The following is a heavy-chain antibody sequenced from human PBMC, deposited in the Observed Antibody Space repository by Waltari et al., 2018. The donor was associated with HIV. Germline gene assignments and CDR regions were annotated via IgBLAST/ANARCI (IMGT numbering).Heavy chain of an antibody. CDR3: ARAGLSIMITFGGVANWFDP. Sequence: QVQLQESGPGLVKPSETLSLTCAVSGHSISSGYYWGWIRQPPGKGRGWIGSIYQGGSTYYNPSLKSRVTISVDTAKHQFSLKLSSVTAADTAVYYCARAGLSIMITFGGVANWFDPWGQGTLVTVSS. J-gene: IGHJ5*02. D-gene: IGHD3-16*01. CDR2: IYQGGST. CDR1: GHSISSGYY. V-gene: IGHV4-38-2*01.